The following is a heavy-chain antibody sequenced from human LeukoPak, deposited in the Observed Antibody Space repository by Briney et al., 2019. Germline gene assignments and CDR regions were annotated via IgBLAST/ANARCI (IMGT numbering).Heavy chain of an antibody. CDR3: ARTLGYCSGGSCYWYFDL. V-gene: IGHV4-4*07. Sequence: SETLCFTRTVPGGSISSYYWTWIRQPAGKGLEWIGRIYTSGSTNYNPSLKSRVTMSVDTSENQFSLKLSSVTAADTAVYYCARTLGYCSGGSCYWYFDLWGRGTLVTVSS. CDR1: GGSISSYY. J-gene: IGHJ2*01. D-gene: IGHD2-15*01. CDR2: IYTSGST.